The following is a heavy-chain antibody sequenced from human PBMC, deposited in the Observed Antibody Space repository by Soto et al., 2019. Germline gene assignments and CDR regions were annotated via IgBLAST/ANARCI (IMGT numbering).Heavy chain of an antibody. V-gene: IGHV3-30*18. CDR2: ISYDGSNK. D-gene: IGHD6-6*01. J-gene: IGHJ6*02. CDR3: AKVGSSSGYYYSGMDV. CDR1: GFTFSSYG. Sequence: QVQLVKSGGGVVQPGRSLRLSCAASGFTFSSYGMHWVRQAPGKGLEWVAVISYDGSNKYYADSVKGRFTISRDNSKNTLYLQMNSLRAEDTAVYYCAKVGSSSGYYYSGMDVWGQGSTVTVSS.